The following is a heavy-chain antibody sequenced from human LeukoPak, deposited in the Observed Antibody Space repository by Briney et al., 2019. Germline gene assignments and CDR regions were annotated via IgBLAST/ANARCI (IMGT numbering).Heavy chain of an antibody. J-gene: IGHJ6*03. CDR3: AKGGTIFGVVFQDYYYMDV. D-gene: IGHD3-3*01. CDR2: ISGSGGST. CDR1: GFTFSSYA. Sequence: PGGSLRLSCAASGFTFSSYAMSWVRQAPGKGLEWVSAISGSGGSTYYADSVKGRFTISRDNSKNTLYLQMNSLRAEDTAVYYCAKGGTIFGVVFQDYYYMDVWGKGTTVTVSS. V-gene: IGHV3-23*01.